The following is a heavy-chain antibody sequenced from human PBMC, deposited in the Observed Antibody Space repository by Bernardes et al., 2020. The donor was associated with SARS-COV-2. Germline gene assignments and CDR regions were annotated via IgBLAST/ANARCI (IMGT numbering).Heavy chain of an antibody. V-gene: IGHV3-23*01. CDR2: ISGDGNSK. Sequence: GWSLRLSCAASGFTFSSDAMRWVRQAPGKGLEWVSGISGDGNSKYYADSVKGRFTISRDNSNNTLYLQMNSLRAEDTAVYYCAKNRDVYYTYSMDVWGQGSTATV. CDR1: GFTFSSDA. CDR3: AKNRDVYYTYSMDV. J-gene: IGHJ6*02.